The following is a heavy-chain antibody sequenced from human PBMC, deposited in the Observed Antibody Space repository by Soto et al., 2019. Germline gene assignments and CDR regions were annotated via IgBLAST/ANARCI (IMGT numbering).Heavy chain of an antibody. J-gene: IGHJ4*02. Sequence: SETLSLTCTVSGGSISSYYWSWIRRPPGKGLEWIGYIYYSGSTNYNPSLKSRVTISVDTSKNQFSLKLSSVTAADTAVDYCARDRAYCSSTSCRPYYFDYWGQGTLVTVSS. D-gene: IGHD2-2*01. CDR1: GGSISSYY. CDR3: ARDRAYCSSTSCRPYYFDY. CDR2: IYYSGST. V-gene: IGHV4-59*01.